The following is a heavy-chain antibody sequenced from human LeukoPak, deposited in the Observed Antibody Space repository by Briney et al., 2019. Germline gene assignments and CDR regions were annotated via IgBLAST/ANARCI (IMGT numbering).Heavy chain of an antibody. V-gene: IGHV3-23*01. CDR3: ARSFGGSLAIAY. CDR2: IGGSGDST. J-gene: IGHJ4*02. Sequence: QPGGSLRLSCAASGFTFSSYIMSWVRQAPGKGLEWVSLIGGSGDSTYYADSVKGRFTISRDNAKNSLSLQMNSLRDEDTAVYYCARSFGGSLAIAYWGQGTLVTVSS. CDR1: GFTFSSYI. D-gene: IGHD3-16*01.